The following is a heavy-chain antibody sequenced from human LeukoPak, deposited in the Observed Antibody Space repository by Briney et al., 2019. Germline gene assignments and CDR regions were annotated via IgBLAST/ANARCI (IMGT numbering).Heavy chain of an antibody. CDR1: GSTFSSYG. Sequence: PGGSMRLSCAASGSTFSSYGMHWVRQAPGKGLEWVAFIRYDGSNKYYADSVKGRFTISRDNSKNTLYLQMNSLRAEDTAVSYCAKDRYGGNNYFDCWGQGTLVTVSS. J-gene: IGHJ4*02. V-gene: IGHV3-30*02. D-gene: IGHD4-23*01. CDR2: IRYDGSNK. CDR3: AKDRYGGNNYFDC.